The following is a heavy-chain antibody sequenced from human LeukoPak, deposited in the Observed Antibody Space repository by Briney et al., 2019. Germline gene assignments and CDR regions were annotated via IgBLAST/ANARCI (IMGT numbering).Heavy chain of an antibody. CDR2: INADTGNT. Sequence: ASVKVSCKASGYTFTGYYIHWVRQAPGQGLEWMGWINADTGNTKCSQEFQGRLTITRDTSASTVYMDLSSLKSEGMAVYYCARSGGSRGTVTPPGDFWGQGTLVTVSS. D-gene: IGHD4-17*01. CDR3: ARSGGSRGTVTPPGDF. J-gene: IGHJ4*02. CDR1: GYTFTGYY. V-gene: IGHV1-3*03.